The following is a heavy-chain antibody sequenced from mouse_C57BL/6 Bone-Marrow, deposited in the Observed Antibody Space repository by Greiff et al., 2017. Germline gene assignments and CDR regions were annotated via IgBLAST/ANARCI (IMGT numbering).Heavy chain of an antibody. J-gene: IGHJ1*03. V-gene: IGHV1-64*01. D-gene: IGHD1-1*01. CDR1: GYTFTSYW. Sequence: QVQLQQPGAELVKPGASVKLSCKASGYTFTSYWMHWVKQRPGQGLEWIGMIHPNSGSTNYNEKFKSKATLTVDKSSSTAYMQLSSLTSEDSAVYYCARGRVSSSRYFDVWGTGTTVTVSS. CDR3: ARGRVSSSRYFDV. CDR2: IHPNSGST.